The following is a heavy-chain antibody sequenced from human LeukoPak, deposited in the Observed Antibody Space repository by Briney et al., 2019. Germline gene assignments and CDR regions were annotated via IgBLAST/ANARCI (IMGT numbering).Heavy chain of an antibody. D-gene: IGHD3-16*02. CDR1: GGSISSYY. Sequence: SETLSLTCTVSGGSISSYYWSWIRQPPGKGLEWIGYIYYSGSTNYNPSLKSRVTISVDTSTNQFSLKLSSVTAADTAVYYCARARYYDYIWGSYREYYFDYWGQGTLVTVSS. CDR2: IYYSGST. J-gene: IGHJ4*02. V-gene: IGHV4-59*01. CDR3: ARARYYDYIWGSYREYYFDY.